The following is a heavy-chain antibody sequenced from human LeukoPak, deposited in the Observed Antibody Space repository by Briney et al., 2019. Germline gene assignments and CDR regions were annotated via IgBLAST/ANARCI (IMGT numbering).Heavy chain of an antibody. CDR3: ARGEWRPYGSGSYRY. Sequence: SETLSLTCAVYGGSFSGYYWSWICQPPGKGLEWIGEINHSGSTNYNPSLKSRVTISVDTSKNQFSLKLSSVTAADTAVYYCARGEWRPYGSGSYRYWGQGTLVTVSS. CDR1: GGSFSGYY. D-gene: IGHD3-10*01. J-gene: IGHJ4*02. CDR2: INHSGST. V-gene: IGHV4-34*01.